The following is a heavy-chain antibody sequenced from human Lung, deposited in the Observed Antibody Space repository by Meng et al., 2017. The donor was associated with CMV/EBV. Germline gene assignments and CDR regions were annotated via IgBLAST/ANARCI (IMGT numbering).Heavy chain of an antibody. Sequence: CAASGFTFSDAWMSWVRQAPGKGLEWVGRIKSKTDGGTTDYAAPVKGRFTISRDDSKNTLYLQMNSLKTEDTVVYYCTTAPVYDRSDWGQGTLVTVSS. J-gene: IGHJ4*02. CDR3: TTAPVYDRSD. CDR1: GFTFSDAW. D-gene: IGHD3-22*01. CDR2: IKSKTDGGTT. V-gene: IGHV3-15*01.